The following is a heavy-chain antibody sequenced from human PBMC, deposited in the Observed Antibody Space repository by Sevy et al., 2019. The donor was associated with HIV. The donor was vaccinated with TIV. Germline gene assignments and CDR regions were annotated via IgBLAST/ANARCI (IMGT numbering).Heavy chain of an antibody. CDR3: AKGRVWDVGDVFEI. J-gene: IGHJ3*02. V-gene: IGHV3-23*01. CDR1: GFTFRNYA. Sequence: GGSLRLSCAASGFTFRNYAMNWVRQAPGKGLEWVSAISANGGSTYYEDSVKGRFTISRDNSKNTLYLQMNSLRPEDTAVYYCAKGRVWDVGDVFEIWGQGTMVTVSS. D-gene: IGHD1-26*01. CDR2: ISANGGST.